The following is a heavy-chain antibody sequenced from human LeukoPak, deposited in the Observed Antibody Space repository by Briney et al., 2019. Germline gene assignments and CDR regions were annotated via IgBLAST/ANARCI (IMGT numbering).Heavy chain of an antibody. D-gene: IGHD5-18*01. CDR1: GGSLSSSSYY. J-gene: IGHJ5*02. CDR2: IYYSGST. V-gene: IGHV4-39*01. CDR3: ARPVHTGPWVDTAMASYST. Sequence: SETLSLTCTVSGGSLSSSSYYWGWIRQPPGKGLEWIGSIYYSGSTYYNPSLKSRVTISVDTSKNQFSLKLSSVTAADTAVYYCARPVHTGPWVDTAMASYSTWGQGTLVTVSS.